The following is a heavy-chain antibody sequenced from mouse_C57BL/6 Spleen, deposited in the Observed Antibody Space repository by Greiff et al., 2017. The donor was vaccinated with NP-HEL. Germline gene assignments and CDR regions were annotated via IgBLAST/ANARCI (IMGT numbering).Heavy chain of an antibody. J-gene: IGHJ2*01. V-gene: IGHV1-52*01. CDR2: IYPSDSET. CDR1: GYTFTSYW. D-gene: IGHD2-12*01. Sequence: QVQLQQPGAELVRPGSSVKLSCKASGYTFTSYWMHWVKQRPIQGLEWIGNIYPSDSETHYNQKFKDKATLTVDKSSSTAYMQFSSLTSEDSAVYNYARGRLYARYYFDVWGTGTTLTVSS. CDR3: ARGRLYARYYFDV.